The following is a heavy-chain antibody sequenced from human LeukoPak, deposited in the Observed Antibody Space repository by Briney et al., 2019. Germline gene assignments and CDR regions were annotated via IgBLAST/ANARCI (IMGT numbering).Heavy chain of an antibody. D-gene: IGHD3-10*01. Sequence: GRSLRLSCAASGFTFSSYGMHWVRQAPGKGLEWVAVIWYDGSNKYYADSVKGRFTISRDNSKNTLYLQMNSLRAEDTAVYYCAKAGGSGPTDYWGQGTRVTVSS. J-gene: IGHJ4*02. CDR3: AKAGGSGPTDY. CDR2: IWYDGSNK. V-gene: IGHV3-33*06. CDR1: GFTFSSYG.